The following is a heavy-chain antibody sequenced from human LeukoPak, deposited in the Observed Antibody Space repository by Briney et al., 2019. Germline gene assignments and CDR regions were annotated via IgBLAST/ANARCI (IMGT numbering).Heavy chain of an antibody. CDR1: AESYSHYY. Sequence: SETPSLTCAVYAESYSHYYWTWIRQAPGKGLEWLGEINHRGTTNFNLSLKSRATISVDTSKHQFSLKLTSVSAADTAVYYCATMSPNGYTGLIGAVVGYFENWGQGTLVTVSS. D-gene: IGHD3-16*01. J-gene: IGHJ4*02. CDR3: ATMSPNGYTGLIGAVVGYFEN. V-gene: IGHV4-34*01. CDR2: INHRGTT.